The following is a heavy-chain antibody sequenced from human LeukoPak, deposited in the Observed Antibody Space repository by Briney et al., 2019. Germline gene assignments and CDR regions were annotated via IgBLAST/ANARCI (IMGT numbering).Heavy chain of an antibody. CDR2: IYSGGST. D-gene: IGHD3-10*01. CDR3: ARVGFGELYFDP. J-gene: IGHJ5*02. V-gene: IGHV3-66*01. CDR1: GFTVSSNY. Sequence: GSLRLSCAASGFTVSSNYMSWGRQAPGKGLEWVSVIYSGGSTSYSDSVKGRFTISRDNSKNTLYLQMNSLRAEDTAVYYCARVGFGELYFDPWGQGTLVTVSS.